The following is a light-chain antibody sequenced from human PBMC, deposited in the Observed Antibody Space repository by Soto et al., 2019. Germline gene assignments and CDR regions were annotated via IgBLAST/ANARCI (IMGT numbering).Light chain of an antibody. CDR1: RSNIGAGYD. CDR3: QSYDSVLSASV. CDR2: SDI. V-gene: IGLV1-40*01. J-gene: IGLJ2*01. Sequence: QSVLTQPPSLSGAPGQRLTISCTASRSNIGAGYDVHWYQQFPGTAPKLLIFSDINRPSGVPARFSASKSGSSASLAISGLEAEDEADYYCQSYDSVLSASVFGGGTKLTVL.